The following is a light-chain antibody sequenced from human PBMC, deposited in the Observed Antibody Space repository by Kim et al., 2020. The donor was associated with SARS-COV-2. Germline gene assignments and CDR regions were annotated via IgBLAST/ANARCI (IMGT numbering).Light chain of an antibody. CDR3: SSYTTANTRV. Sequence: QSALTQPPFVSGSPGQSITISCSGTSSDIGAFNYVSWFQQHPGKAPKLMIYDVSERPSGISNRFSGSTSGNTASLTISGLQAEDEADHYCSSYTTANTRVFGTGTKVTVL. CDR1: SSDIGAFNY. J-gene: IGLJ1*01. CDR2: DVS. V-gene: IGLV2-14*03.